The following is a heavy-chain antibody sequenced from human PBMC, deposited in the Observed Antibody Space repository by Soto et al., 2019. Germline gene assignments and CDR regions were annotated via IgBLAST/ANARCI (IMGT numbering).Heavy chain of an antibody. CDR3: ARQSIAARGGYYYYGMDV. CDR2: IDPSDSYT. Sequence: LGESLKISCKGSGYSFTSYWISWVRQMPGKGLEWMGRIDPSDSYTNYSPSFQGHVTISADKSISTAYLQWSSLKASDTAMYYCARQSIAARGGYYYYGMDVWGQGTTVTVSS. D-gene: IGHD6-6*01. CDR1: GYSFTSYW. J-gene: IGHJ6*02. V-gene: IGHV5-10-1*01.